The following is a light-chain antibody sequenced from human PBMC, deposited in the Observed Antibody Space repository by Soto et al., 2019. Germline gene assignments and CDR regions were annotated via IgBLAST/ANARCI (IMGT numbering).Light chain of an antibody. V-gene: IGKV1-17*01. J-gene: IGKJ2*01. Sequence: DIQMTQSPSSLSASVGDRVTITCRASQGIGNALGWYQQKPGKAPKRLIYTISSLQSGVPSRFSGSGSGTEFTLTISSLQPEDFATYYCLQHNNFPYTFGQGTKLEI. CDR1: QGIGNA. CDR3: LQHNNFPYT. CDR2: TIS.